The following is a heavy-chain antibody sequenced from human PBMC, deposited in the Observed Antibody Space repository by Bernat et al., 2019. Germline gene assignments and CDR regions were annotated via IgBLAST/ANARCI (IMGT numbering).Heavy chain of an antibody. CDR3: ARESGRVYDAFDI. D-gene: IGHD2-15*01. CDR2: SYSGGNT. CDR1: GFSASSSY. V-gene: IGHV3-53*02. J-gene: IGHJ3*02. Sequence: EVQLVDTGGGLIQPGGSLRLSCAPSGFSASSSYMSWVRQAPGKGLEWVPISYSGGNTYYADSVRGRCTIARDKSKNTLYLQMNSLRADDTAVYYYARESGRVYDAFDIWGQGKIVTVSA.